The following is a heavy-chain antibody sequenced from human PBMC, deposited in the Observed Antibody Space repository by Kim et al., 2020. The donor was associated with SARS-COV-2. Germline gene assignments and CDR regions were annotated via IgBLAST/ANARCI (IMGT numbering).Heavy chain of an antibody. CDR3: ARDPFWFILDYYYGMDV. V-gene: IGHV4-4*06. D-gene: IGHD3-10*01. Sequence: LKSRVTVSTDTSKNQFSRELRSVTAADTAVYYCARDPFWFILDYYYGMDVWGQGTTVTVSS. J-gene: IGHJ6*02.